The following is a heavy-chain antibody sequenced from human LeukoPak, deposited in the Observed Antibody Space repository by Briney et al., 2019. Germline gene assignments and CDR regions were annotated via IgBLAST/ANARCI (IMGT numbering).Heavy chain of an antibody. CDR3: AKGARSSSGYTTD. V-gene: IGHV3-9*01. J-gene: IGHJ4*02. D-gene: IGHD3-22*01. CDR1: GFTFDDYA. CDR2: INWNSVSA. Sequence: SLRLSCVASGFTFDDYAMHWVRQAPGKGLEGVAGINWNSVSAVYADSLKGRLTISRDNAKNSLFLQMNSLKTEDTAFYYCAKGARSSSGYTTDWGQGILVTVSS.